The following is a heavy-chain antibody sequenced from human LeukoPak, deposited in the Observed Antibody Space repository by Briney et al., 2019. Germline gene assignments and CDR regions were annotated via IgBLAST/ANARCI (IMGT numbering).Heavy chain of an antibody. D-gene: IGHD6-19*01. CDR1: GFTFSTYG. V-gene: IGHV3-7*01. Sequence: GGSLRLSCAASGFTFSTYGMHWVRQAPGKGLESVANIKKDGSDKYYVDSVKGRFTISRDNAKNSLYLQMNSMTAEDTAVYYCAREPNIAVAATGDYWGQGVLVTVSS. CDR3: AREPNIAVAATGDY. CDR2: IKKDGSDK. J-gene: IGHJ4*02.